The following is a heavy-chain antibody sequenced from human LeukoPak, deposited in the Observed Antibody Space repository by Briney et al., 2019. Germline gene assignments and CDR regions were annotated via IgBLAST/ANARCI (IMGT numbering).Heavy chain of an antibody. J-gene: IGHJ4*02. D-gene: IGHD3-10*01. V-gene: IGHV1-2*02. CDR1: GYTFTSYY. CDR3: ASLLGVRGVTTFDY. Sequence: ASVKVSCKASGYTFTSYYMHWVRQAPGQGLEWMGWINPNSGGTNYAQKFQGRVTMTRDTSISTAYMELSRLRSDDTAVYYCASLLGVRGVTTFDYWGQGTLVTVSS. CDR2: INPNSGGT.